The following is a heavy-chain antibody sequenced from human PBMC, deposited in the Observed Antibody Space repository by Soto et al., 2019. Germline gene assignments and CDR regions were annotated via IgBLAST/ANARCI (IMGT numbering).Heavy chain of an antibody. CDR1: GFTFSSYA. CDR3: ARDYGVVPVYYGMDV. CDR2: ISYDGSNK. V-gene: IGHV3-30-3*01. J-gene: IGHJ6*02. Sequence: PGGSLRLSCAASGFTFSSYAMHWVRQAPGKGLEWVAVISYDGSNKYYADSVKGRFTIPRDNSKNTLYLQMKSLRADITAVDCCARDYGVVPVYYGMDVWGQGTTVTVS. D-gene: IGHD2-15*01.